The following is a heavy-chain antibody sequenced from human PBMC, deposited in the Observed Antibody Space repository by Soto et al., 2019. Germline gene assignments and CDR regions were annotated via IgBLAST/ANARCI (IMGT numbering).Heavy chain of an antibody. Sequence: GGSLRLSCAASGFTFSSYAMSWVRQAPGKGLEWVAVISYDGSNKYYADSVKGRFTISRDNSKDTLYLQMNSLRAEDTAVYYCARDNHDSSGLTYYYYYYGMDVWGQGTTVTVSS. V-gene: IGHV3-30-3*01. CDR1: GFTFSSYA. CDR3: ARDNHDSSGLTYYYYYYGMDV. CDR2: ISYDGSNK. J-gene: IGHJ6*02. D-gene: IGHD6-19*01.